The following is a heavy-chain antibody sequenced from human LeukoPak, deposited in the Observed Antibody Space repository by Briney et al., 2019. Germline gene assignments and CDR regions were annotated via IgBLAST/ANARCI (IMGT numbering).Heavy chain of an antibody. Sequence: PSETLSLTCTVSGGSISSSSYYWGWIRQPPGKGLEWIGSIYYSGSTYYNPSLKSRVTISVDTSKNQFSLKLSSVTAADTAVYYCARRGSGWYERISYLDYWGQGTLVTVSS. D-gene: IGHD6-19*01. CDR2: IYYSGST. V-gene: IGHV4-39*01. CDR3: ARRGSGWYERISYLDY. J-gene: IGHJ4*02. CDR1: GGSISSSSYY.